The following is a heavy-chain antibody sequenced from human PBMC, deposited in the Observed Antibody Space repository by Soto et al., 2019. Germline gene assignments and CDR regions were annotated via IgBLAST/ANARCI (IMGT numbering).Heavy chain of an antibody. J-gene: IGHJ6*02. V-gene: IGHV3-30*18. Sequence: QVQLVESGGGVVQPGRSLRLSCAASGFTFSSYGMHWVRQAPGKGLEWVAVISYDGSNKYYADSVKGRFTISRDNSKNTLYLQMNSLRAEDTAVFYYAKESDTTMVWGVIIYSGMDVLGQGTTVTVSS. CDR1: GFTFSSYG. CDR3: AKESDTTMVWGVIIYSGMDV. CDR2: ISYDGSNK. D-gene: IGHD3-10*01.